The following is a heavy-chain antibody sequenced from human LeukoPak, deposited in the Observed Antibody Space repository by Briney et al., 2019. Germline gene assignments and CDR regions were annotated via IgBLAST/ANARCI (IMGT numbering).Heavy chain of an antibody. D-gene: IGHD2-21*02. V-gene: IGHV4-4*07. CDR3: ARVGDSATYFDY. Sequence: SETLSLTCTVSGGSISSYYWSWIRQPAGKGLEWIGRILTGGNTNYNPSLKSRVTMSGDRSKNQFSLKLSSVTAADKAVYYCARVGDSATYFDYWGQGTLVTVSS. CDR2: ILTGGNT. CDR1: GGSISSYY. J-gene: IGHJ4*02.